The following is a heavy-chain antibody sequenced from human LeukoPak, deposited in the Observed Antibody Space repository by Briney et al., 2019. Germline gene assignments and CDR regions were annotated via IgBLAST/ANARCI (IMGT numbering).Heavy chain of an antibody. CDR1: GFTFSTYW. Sequence: PGGSLRLSCAASGFTFSTYWMTWVRQAPGKGLEWVASIKEDGIDKYYVDSVKGRFTISRDSAKNSLFLQMNSLRAEDTAFYYCARDQWRLFDYWGQGTLVTVSS. CDR2: IKEDGIDK. CDR3: ARDQWRLFDY. D-gene: IGHD2-21*02. V-gene: IGHV3-7*04. J-gene: IGHJ4*02.